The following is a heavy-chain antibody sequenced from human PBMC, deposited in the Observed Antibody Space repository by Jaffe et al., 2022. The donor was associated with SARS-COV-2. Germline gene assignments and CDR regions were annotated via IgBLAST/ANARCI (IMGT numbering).Heavy chain of an antibody. Sequence: EVQLVQSGAEVKKPGESVRISCKGSGYSFSNFWIAWVRQMPGKGLEWMGIIYPGDSDIRYSPSFQGQVTISADKSISTAYLQWSSLKASDTAMYYCARSSGVAGTGLDPWGQGTLVTVSS. CDR1: GYSFSNFW. J-gene: IGHJ5*02. CDR2: IYPGDSDI. CDR3: ARSSGVAGTGLDP. D-gene: IGHD6-19*01. V-gene: IGHV5-51*01.